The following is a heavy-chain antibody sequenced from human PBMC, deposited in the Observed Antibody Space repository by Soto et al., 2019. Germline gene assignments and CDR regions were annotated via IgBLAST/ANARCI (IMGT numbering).Heavy chain of an antibody. D-gene: IGHD2-2*01. V-gene: IGHV1-18*01. CDR2: ISAYNGNT. CDR1: GYTFTSYG. CDR3: ARLGYCSSTSCSDYMDV. J-gene: IGHJ6*03. Sequence: ASVKVSCKASGYTFTSYGISWVRQAPGQGLEWMGWISAYNGNTNYAQKLQGRVTMTTDTSTSTAYMELRSLRSDDTAVYYCARLGYCSSTSCSDYMDVWGKGTTVTVSS.